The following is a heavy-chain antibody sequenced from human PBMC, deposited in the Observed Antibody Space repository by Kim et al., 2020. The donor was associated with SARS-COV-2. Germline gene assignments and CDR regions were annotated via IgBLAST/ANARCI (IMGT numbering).Heavy chain of an antibody. CDR1: GFTFSSYA. CDR3: AKAYSSGWYGSDY. Sequence: GGSLRLSCAASGFTFSSYAMSWVRQAPGKGLEWDSAISGSGGSTYYADSVKGRFTISRDNSKNTLYLQMNSLRAEDTAVYYCAKAYSSGWYGSDYWGQGTLVTVSS. D-gene: IGHD6-19*01. V-gene: IGHV3-23*01. J-gene: IGHJ4*02. CDR2: ISGSGGST.